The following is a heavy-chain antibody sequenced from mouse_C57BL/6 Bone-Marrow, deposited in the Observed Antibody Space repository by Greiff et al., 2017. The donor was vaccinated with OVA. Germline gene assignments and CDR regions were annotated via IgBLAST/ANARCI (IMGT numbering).Heavy chain of an antibody. Sequence: QVQLKQSGPGLVQPSQSLSITCTVSGFSLTSYGVHWVRQSPGKGLEWLGVIWRGGSTDYNAAFISRLSISKDNSKCQVFFKMNSRQADDAAIYYCARRGYYGSAWFAYWGQGTLVTVSA. D-gene: IGHD1-1*01. CDR2: IWRGGST. CDR3: ARRGYYGSAWFAY. J-gene: IGHJ3*01. V-gene: IGHV2-2*01. CDR1: GFSLTSYG.